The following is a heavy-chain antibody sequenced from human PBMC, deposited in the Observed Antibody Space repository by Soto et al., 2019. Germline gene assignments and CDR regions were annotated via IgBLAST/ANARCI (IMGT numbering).Heavy chain of an antibody. CDR2: IWYDGSNK. J-gene: IGHJ5*02. D-gene: IGHD3-22*01. V-gene: IGHV3-33*01. CDR3: ARDEGDYYDSSGYYWFDP. Sequence: QVQLVESGGGVVQPGRSLRLSCAASGFTFSSYGMHWVRQAPGKGLEWVAVIWYDGSNKYYADSVKGRFTISRDNSKNTLYLQMNSLRAEDTAVYYCARDEGDYYDSSGYYWFDPWGQATLVTVSS. CDR1: GFTFSSYG.